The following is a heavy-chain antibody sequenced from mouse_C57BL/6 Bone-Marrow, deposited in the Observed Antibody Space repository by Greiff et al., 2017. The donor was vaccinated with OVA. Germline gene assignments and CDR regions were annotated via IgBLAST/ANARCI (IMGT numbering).Heavy chain of an antibody. CDR2: IRYDGST. Sequence: VQLQQSGPGLVKPSQSLSLTCSVTGYSITSGYYWNWIRQFPGNKLEWMGYIRYDGSTNYNPSLKNRTSITRDTSKNQFFLTLNSVTTEDKATDYCARVDDGYPWYFDVWGTGTTVTVSS. J-gene: IGHJ1*03. D-gene: IGHD2-3*01. V-gene: IGHV3-6*01. CDR1: GYSITSGYY. CDR3: ARVDDGYPWYFDV.